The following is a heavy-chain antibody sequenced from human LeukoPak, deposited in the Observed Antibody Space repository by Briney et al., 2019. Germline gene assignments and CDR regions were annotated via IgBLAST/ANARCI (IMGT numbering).Heavy chain of an antibody. J-gene: IGHJ3*02. D-gene: IGHD6-19*01. Sequence: SETLSLTCAVCGGSFSTYYWSWIRQPPGKGLEWIGEINHSGSTNYNPSLKSRVTISVDTSKNQFSLKLNSVTAADTAVYYCASDIAVAGTAAFDIWGQGTMVTVSS. CDR2: INHSGST. CDR3: ASDIAVAGTAAFDI. CDR1: GGSFSTYY. V-gene: IGHV4-34*01.